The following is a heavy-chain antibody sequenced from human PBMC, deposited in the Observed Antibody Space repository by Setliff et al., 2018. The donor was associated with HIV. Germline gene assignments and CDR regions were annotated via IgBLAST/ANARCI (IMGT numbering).Heavy chain of an antibody. J-gene: IGHJ6*03. CDR2: VYYDGTT. V-gene: IGHV4-59*08. Sequence: SETLSLTCTVSGGSISSYYWSWVRQPPGKGLEWIGYVYYDGTTNYNPSLKSRVTISVDTSKNQFSLNLSSVTAADTAVYYCALHGAFYYYYYMDVWGKGTTVTVSS. CDR3: ALHGAFYYYYYMDV. CDR1: GGSISSYY.